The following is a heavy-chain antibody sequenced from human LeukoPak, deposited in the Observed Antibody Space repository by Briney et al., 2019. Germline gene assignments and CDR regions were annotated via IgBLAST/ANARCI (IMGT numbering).Heavy chain of an antibody. CDR3: STGDCRGSRCYSFQH. CDR2: IKRKTDGGTT. CDR1: GXTFSNAW. V-gene: IGHV3-15*01. Sequence: PGGSLRLSCAASGXTFSNAWMSWVRQAPGKGLEWVGRIKRKTDGGTTDYAAPVKGRFTISRDDSKNTLYLQMSSLKTEDTAVYYCSTGDCRGSRCYSFQHWGQGTPVTVSS. J-gene: IGHJ1*01. D-gene: IGHD2-15*01.